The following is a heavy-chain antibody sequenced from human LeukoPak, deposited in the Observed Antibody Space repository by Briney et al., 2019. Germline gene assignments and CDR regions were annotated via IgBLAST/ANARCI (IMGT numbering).Heavy chain of an antibody. Sequence: PGESLRLSCAASGFTFSSYWMSWVRQAPGKGLEWVANIKQDGSEKYYVDSVKGRFTISRDNAKNSLYLQMNSLRAEDTAVYYCARDSVGDYFDYWGQGTLVTVSS. D-gene: IGHD4-17*01. J-gene: IGHJ4*02. CDR2: IKQDGSEK. CDR3: ARDSVGDYFDY. CDR1: GFTFSSYW. V-gene: IGHV3-7*03.